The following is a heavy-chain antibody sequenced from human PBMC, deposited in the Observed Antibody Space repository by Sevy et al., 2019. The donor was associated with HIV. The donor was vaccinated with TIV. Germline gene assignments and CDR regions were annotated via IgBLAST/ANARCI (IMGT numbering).Heavy chain of an antibody. CDR3: AFGGGYQLLANYYFAMDV. Sequence: ASVKVSCKASGVTFSSYSISWVRQAPGQGLEWMGGITRIFGTSNYAQKFQGRVTITAAESTSTAYMELSSLRSEDTAXYYCAFGGGYQLLANYYFAMDVWGQGTTVTVSS. V-gene: IGHV1-69*13. J-gene: IGHJ6*02. CDR1: GVTFSSYS. CDR2: ITRIFGTS. D-gene: IGHD2-2*01.